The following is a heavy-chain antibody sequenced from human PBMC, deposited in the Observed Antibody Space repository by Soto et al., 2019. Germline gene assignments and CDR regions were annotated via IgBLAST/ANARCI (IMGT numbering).Heavy chain of an antibody. CDR3: VRKAGASYMPAEYFQH. D-gene: IGHD2-2*01. V-gene: IGHV3-74*01. J-gene: IGHJ1*01. CDR1: GFSFSTYW. Sequence: EVQLVESGGGLVQPGGSLRLSCAASGFSFSTYWMHWVRQGPGKGLVWVSRIDHDGRSTSYADSVKGRFTISRDNAENTLSLQMNSLTVEDTGVYYCVRKAGASYMPAEYFQHWGQGTLVTVSS. CDR2: IDHDGRST.